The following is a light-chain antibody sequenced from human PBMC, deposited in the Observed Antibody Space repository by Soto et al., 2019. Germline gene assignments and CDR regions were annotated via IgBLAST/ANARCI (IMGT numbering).Light chain of an antibody. CDR2: EVS. CDR3: CSYAGSSTYV. V-gene: IGLV2-23*02. Sequence: QSALTQPASVSVSPGQSITISCTGTSSDVGIYNLVSWYQQHTGKAPNLMIYEVSNRPSGVSNRLSGSKSGNTASLTISGLPDEDEDDYHCCSYAGSSTYVFGPGPKVTVL. J-gene: IGLJ1*01. CDR1: SSDVGIYNL.